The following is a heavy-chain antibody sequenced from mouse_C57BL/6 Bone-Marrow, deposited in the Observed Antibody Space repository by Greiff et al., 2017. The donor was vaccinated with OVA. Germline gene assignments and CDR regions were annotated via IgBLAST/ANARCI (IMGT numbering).Heavy chain of an antibody. V-gene: IGHV1-26*01. CDR1: GYTFTDYY. CDR2: INPNNGGT. J-gene: IGHJ2*01. CDR3: APLTGPGLLDY. D-gene: IGHD4-1*01. Sequence: EVQLQQSGPELVKPGASVKISCKASGYTFTDYYMNWVKQSHGKSLEWIGDINPNNGGTSYNQKFKGKATLTVDKSSSTAYMELRSLTSEDSAVYYCAPLTGPGLLDYWGQGTTLTVSS.